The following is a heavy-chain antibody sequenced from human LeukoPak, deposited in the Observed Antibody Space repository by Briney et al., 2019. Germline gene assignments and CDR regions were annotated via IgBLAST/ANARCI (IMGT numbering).Heavy chain of an antibody. V-gene: IGHV3-66*01. CDR2: IYSGGST. Sequence: GGSLRLSCAASGFTFSSYAMSWVRQAPGKGLEWVSVIYSGGSTYYADSVKGRFTISRDNSKNTLYLQMNSLRAEDTAVYYCARDLNGDYGDNDYWGQGTLVTVSS. J-gene: IGHJ4*02. CDR3: ARDLNGDYGDNDY. D-gene: IGHD4-17*01. CDR1: GFTFSSYA.